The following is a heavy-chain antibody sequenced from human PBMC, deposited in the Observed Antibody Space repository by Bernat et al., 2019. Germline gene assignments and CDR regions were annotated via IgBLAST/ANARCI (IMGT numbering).Heavy chain of an antibody. D-gene: IGHD3-16*01. CDR2: IYWDDDH. Sequence: QITLKESGPTLVKPTQTLTLTCTFSGFSLTTSGVGVGWIRQPPGEALDWLAVIYWDDDHRYSPSLRSRLTITKDLSKSQVVLTMTNMDPLDTATYFCAHIEMTFGGVQRLDAFDFWGQGTMVTVSS. CDR1: GFSLTTSGVG. J-gene: IGHJ3*01. CDR3: AHIEMTFGGVQRLDAFDF. V-gene: IGHV2-5*02.